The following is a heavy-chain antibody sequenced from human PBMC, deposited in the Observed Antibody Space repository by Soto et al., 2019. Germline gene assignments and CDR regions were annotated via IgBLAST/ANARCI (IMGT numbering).Heavy chain of an antibody. J-gene: IGHJ6*02. CDR3: ARDPPYSRASDAMDV. V-gene: IGHV1-2*02. CDR2: INPNSGGT. Sequence: ASVKVSCKVSGYTLTELSMHWVRQAPGQGLEWMGWINPNSGGTNYAQKFQGRVTMTRDTSISTAYMELSRLRSDDTAVYYCARDPPYSRASDAMDVWGQGTTVTVSS. CDR1: GYTLTELS. D-gene: IGHD6-13*01.